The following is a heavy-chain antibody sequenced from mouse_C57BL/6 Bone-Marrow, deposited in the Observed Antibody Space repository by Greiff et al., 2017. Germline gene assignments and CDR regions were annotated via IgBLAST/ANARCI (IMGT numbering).Heavy chain of an antibody. J-gene: IGHJ1*03. Sequence: VQRVESGAELARPGASVKLSCKASGYTFTSYGISWVKQRTGQGLEWIGEIYPRSGNTYYNEKFKGKATLTADKSSSTAYMELRSLTSEDSAVYFCARSGLRRGYWYFDVWGTGTTVTVSS. CDR2: IYPRSGNT. D-gene: IGHD2-4*01. CDR1: GYTFTSYG. CDR3: ARSGLRRGYWYFDV. V-gene: IGHV1-81*01.